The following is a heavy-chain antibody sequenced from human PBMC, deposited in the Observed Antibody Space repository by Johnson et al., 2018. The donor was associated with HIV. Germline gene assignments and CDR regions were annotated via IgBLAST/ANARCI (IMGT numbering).Heavy chain of an antibody. V-gene: IGHV3-9*01. Sequence: VQLVEYGGGVERPGGSLRLSCAASGFTFDDYAMHWVRQAPGKGLEWVSGISWNSGSIGYADSVKGRFTISRDNAKNSLYLQMNSLRAEDTAVYYCTRGKGWGLRDAFDIWGQGTMVTVSS. J-gene: IGHJ3*02. D-gene: IGHD1-26*01. CDR1: GFTFDDYA. CDR3: TRGKGWGLRDAFDI. CDR2: ISWNSGSI.